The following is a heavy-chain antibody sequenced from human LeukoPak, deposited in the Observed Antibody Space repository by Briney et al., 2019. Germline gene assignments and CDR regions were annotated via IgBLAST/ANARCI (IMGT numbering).Heavy chain of an antibody. CDR1: GYTLTELS. CDR3: ATVDTAMVSNPYYYGMDV. V-gene: IGHV1-24*01. J-gene: IGHJ6*02. Sequence: ASVKVSCKVSGYTLTELSMHWVRQAPGKGLEWMGGFDPEDGETIYAQKFQGRVTMTEDTSTGTAYMELSSLRSEDTAVYYCATVDTAMVSNPYYYGMDVWGQGTTVTVSS. CDR2: FDPEDGET. D-gene: IGHD5-18*01.